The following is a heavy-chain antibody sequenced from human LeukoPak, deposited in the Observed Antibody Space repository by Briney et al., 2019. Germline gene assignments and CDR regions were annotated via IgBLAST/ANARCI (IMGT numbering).Heavy chain of an antibody. CDR1: GYSISSGYC. CDR3: ASENSGWYLNY. Sequence: SETLSLTCTVSGYSISSGYCWGWIRQPPGKGLEWIGSIYHSGSTYYNPSLKSRVTISVDTSKNQFSLKVSSVTAADTAVYYCASENSGWYLNYWGQGTLVTVSS. V-gene: IGHV4-38-2*02. J-gene: IGHJ4*02. CDR2: IYHSGST. D-gene: IGHD6-19*01.